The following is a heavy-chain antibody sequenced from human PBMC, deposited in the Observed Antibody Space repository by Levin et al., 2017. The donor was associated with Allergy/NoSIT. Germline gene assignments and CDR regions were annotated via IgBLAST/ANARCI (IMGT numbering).Heavy chain of an antibody. CDR2: TRNKANSYTT. Sequence: GGSLRLSCAASGFTFSDHYMDWVRQAPGKGLEWVGRTRNKANSYTTEYAASVKGRFTISRDDSKNSLYLQMNSLKPEDTAVYYCARELLSDYGMDVWGQGTTVTISS. CDR1: GFTFSDHY. D-gene: IGHD1-26*01. CDR3: ARELLSDYGMDV. V-gene: IGHV3-72*01. J-gene: IGHJ6*02.